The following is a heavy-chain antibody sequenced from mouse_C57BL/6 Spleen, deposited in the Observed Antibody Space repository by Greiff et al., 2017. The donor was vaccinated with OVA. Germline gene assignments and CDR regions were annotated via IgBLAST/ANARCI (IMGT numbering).Heavy chain of an antibody. J-gene: IGHJ2*01. CDR3: ARRPLYYGYDAVDD. D-gene: IGHD2-2*01. V-gene: IGHV1-64*01. Sequence: QVQLQQPGAELVKPGASVKLSCKASGYTFTSYWMHWVKPRPGQGLEWIGMIHPNSGSTNYNEKFKSKATLTVDKSSSTAYMQLSSLTSEDSAVYYCARRPLYYGYDAVDDWGQGTTLTVSS. CDR1: GYTFTSYW. CDR2: IHPNSGST.